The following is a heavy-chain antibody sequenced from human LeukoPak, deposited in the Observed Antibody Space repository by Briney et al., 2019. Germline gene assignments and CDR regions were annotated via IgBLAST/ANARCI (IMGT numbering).Heavy chain of an antibody. D-gene: IGHD3-22*01. CDR2: IWYDGSNK. CDR1: GFTFSTYG. Sequence: PGGSLRLSCAASGFTFSTYGLHWVRQAPGKGLEWVAVIWYDGSNKYYADSVKGRFTISRDNSKNTLYLQMNSLRAEDTAVYYCARGGGYYHDYWGQGTLVAVSS. CDR3: ARGGGYYHDY. V-gene: IGHV3-33*01. J-gene: IGHJ4*02.